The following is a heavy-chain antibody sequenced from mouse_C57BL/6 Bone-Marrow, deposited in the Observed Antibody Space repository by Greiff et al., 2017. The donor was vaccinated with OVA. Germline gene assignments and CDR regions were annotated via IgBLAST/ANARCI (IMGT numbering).Heavy chain of an antibody. CDR3: TTRGYYGSSYQYFDV. CDR2: IDPENGDT. CDR1: GFNIKDDY. Sequence: VQLQQSGAELVRPGASVKLSCTASGFNIKDDYMHWVKQRPEQGLEWIGWIDPENGDTEYASKFQGKAPITADTSSNTAYLQHNSLTSEDTAVYYCTTRGYYGSSYQYFDVWGTGTTVTVSS. J-gene: IGHJ1*03. D-gene: IGHD1-1*01. V-gene: IGHV14-4*01.